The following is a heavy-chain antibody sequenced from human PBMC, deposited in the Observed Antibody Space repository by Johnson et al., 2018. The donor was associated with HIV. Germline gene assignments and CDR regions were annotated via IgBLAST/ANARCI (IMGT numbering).Heavy chain of an antibody. D-gene: IGHD5-24*01. CDR1: GFTFSSYA. J-gene: IGHJ3*02. CDR3: AAHRRDGYNRIQGPRAFDI. Sequence: QMLLVESGGGVVQPGRSLRLSCAASGFTFSSYAMHWVRQDPGKGLEWVAVISYDGSNKYYADSVKGRFTISRDNSKNTLYLQMNSLRAEDPALYYCAAHRRDGYNRIQGPRAFDIWGQGTMVTVSS. V-gene: IGHV3-30*04. CDR2: ISYDGSNK.